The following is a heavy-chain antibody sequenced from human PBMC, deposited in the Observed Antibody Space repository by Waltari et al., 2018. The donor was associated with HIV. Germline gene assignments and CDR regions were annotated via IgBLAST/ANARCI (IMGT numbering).Heavy chain of an antibody. Sequence: QVQLQESGPGLVKPSETLSLTCAVSGYPISSGYYWGWIRLPPGNGLGWVGSIHHRGITYYNPPLKSRVTISLDTSKNQFSLKLSSVTAADTAIYYCARVRGERPPFDYWGQGTLVTVSS. D-gene: IGHD3-16*01. V-gene: IGHV4-38-2*01. CDR2: IHHRGIT. CDR3: ARVRGERPPFDY. CDR1: GYPISSGYY. J-gene: IGHJ4*02.